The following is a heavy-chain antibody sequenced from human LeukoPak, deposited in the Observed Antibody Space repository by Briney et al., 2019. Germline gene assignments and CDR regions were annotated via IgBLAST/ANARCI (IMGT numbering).Heavy chain of an antibody. D-gene: IGHD6-19*01. CDR3: ARGDAYSSPHQYYFDY. J-gene: IGHJ4*02. Sequence: ASVKVSCKASGYTFTGYYMHWVRQAPGQGLEWMGRINPNSGGTNYAQKFQGWVTMTRDTSISTAYMELSRLRSDDTAVYYCARGDAYSSPHQYYFDYWGQGTLVTVSS. CDR1: GYTFTGYY. CDR2: INPNSGGT. V-gene: IGHV1-2*04.